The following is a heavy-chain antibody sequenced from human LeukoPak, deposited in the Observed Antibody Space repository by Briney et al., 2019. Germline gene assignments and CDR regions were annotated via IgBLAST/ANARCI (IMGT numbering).Heavy chain of an antibody. J-gene: IGHJ4*02. CDR1: GFTFSSYA. V-gene: IGHV3-30-3*01. Sequence: SGGSLRLSCAASGFTFSSYAMHWVRQAPGKGLEWVAVISYDGSNKYYADSVKGRFTISRDNSKNTLYVQMNSLRAEDTAVYYCARGRFDSSGYYHGYWGQGTLVTVSS. D-gene: IGHD3-22*01. CDR3: ARGRFDSSGYYHGY. CDR2: ISYDGSNK.